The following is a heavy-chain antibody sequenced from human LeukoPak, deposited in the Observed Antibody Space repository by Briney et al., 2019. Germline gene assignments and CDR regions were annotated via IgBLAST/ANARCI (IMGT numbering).Heavy chain of an antibody. J-gene: IGHJ4*02. V-gene: IGHV1-18*01. CDR2: ISGYNGNT. CDR3: ARRRSEEFDFDC. CDR1: GYXFSTYG. D-gene: IGHD6-19*01. Sequence: ASVKVSCKASGYXFSTYGISWVRQAPGQGLEWMGRISGYNGNTNYAQKLQGRVTMTTDTSTSTAYMELRSLRSDDTAVYYCARRRSEEFDFDCWGQGTLVTVSS.